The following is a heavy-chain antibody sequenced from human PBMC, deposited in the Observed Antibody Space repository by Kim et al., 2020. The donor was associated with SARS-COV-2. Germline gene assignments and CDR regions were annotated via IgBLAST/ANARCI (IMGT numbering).Heavy chain of an antibody. Sequence: KGRFTISRDNAKNSLYLQMNSLRDEDTAVYYCASTYYYDSSGYPPVYFQHWGQGTLVTVSS. CDR3: ASTYYYDSSGYPPVYFQH. V-gene: IGHV3-48*02. J-gene: IGHJ1*01. D-gene: IGHD3-22*01.